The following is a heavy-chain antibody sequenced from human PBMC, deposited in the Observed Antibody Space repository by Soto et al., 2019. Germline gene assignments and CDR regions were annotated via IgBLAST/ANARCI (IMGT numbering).Heavy chain of an antibody. CDR3: AHRILRTVFGLVTTTAIYFDF. J-gene: IGHJ4*02. D-gene: IGHD3-3*01. CDR2: IYWDDDK. Sequence: QITLNESGPTVVKPAETLTLTCTFSGFSLTTSGVVVGWIRQSPGKAPEWLALIYWDDDKRYSASLRSRLTITKDTSKHQVVLTMASVDPADTATYYCAHRILRTVFGLVTTTAIYFDFWGQGTPVVVSS. V-gene: IGHV2-5*02. CDR1: GFSLTTSGVV.